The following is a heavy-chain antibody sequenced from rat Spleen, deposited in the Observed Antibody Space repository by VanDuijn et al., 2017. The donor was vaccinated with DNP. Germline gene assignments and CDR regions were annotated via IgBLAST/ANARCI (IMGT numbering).Heavy chain of an antibody. CDR1: GFSFSNFA. V-gene: IGHV5-7*01. CDR2: IYPDGGST. D-gene: IGHD1-4*01. CDR3: ARTTRVYWYFDF. J-gene: IGHJ1*01. Sequence: EVRLMESGGGLVQPGRSLTLSCAASGFSFSNFAMAWVRQAPGKGLEWLAPIYPDGGSTHYRHSVKGRFTLSRDNAKSTLYLQMNSLRSEDTATYYCARTTRVYWYFDFWGPGTMVTVSS.